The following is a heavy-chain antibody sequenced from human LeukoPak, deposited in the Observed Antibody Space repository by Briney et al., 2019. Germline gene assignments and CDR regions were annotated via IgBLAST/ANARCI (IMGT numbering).Heavy chain of an antibody. CDR1: GYSFTSYW. Sequence: GESLKISCKGSGYSFTSYWIGWVRQLPGKGLEWMGIIYPGDSDTRYSPSFQGQVTISADKSISTAYLQWSSLKASDTAMYYCARRAVREEPLYYFDYWGQGTLVTVSS. V-gene: IGHV5-51*01. J-gene: IGHJ4*02. CDR2: IYPGDSDT. D-gene: IGHD3-10*01. CDR3: ARRAVREEPLYYFDY.